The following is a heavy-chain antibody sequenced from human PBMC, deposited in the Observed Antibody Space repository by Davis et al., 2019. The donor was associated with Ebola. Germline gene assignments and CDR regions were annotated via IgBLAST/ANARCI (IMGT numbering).Heavy chain of an antibody. V-gene: IGHV1-3*01. CDR3: ASVSSSSLPGWGMDV. D-gene: IGHD6-6*01. J-gene: IGHJ6*02. CDR2: INAENGNT. CDR1: GYTFTDYA. Sequence: ASVKVSCKASGYTFTDYAIHWVRQAPGQRLEWMGWINAENGNTKYSQKVQGRVTITRDTSASTAYMELSSLRSEDTAVYYCASVSSSSLPGWGMDVWSQGTTVTVSS.